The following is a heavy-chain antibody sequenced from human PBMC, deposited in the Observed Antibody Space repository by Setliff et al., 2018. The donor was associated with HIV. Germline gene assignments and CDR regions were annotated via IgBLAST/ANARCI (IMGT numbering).Heavy chain of an antibody. Sequence: ASVKVSCKASGGTFSSYAISWVRQVPGHGLEWMGWMSGNNGNTKSAPKVQGRLTLATDISTGTAYMELMSLTSDDTAVYYCARDGFYYGPGGFHNGGLDYWGQGTPVTVS. V-gene: IGHV1-18*01. CDR1: GGTFSSYA. CDR3: ARDGFYYGPGGFHNGGLDY. D-gene: IGHD3-10*01. J-gene: IGHJ4*02. CDR2: MSGNNGNT.